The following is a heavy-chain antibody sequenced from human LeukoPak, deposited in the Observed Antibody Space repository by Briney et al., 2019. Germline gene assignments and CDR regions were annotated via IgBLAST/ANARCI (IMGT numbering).Heavy chain of an antibody. CDR3: ARALPPGDAFDI. Sequence: QPGGSLRLSCAASGFTFSSYSMNWVRQAPGRGLEWVSYISSSSSTIYYADSVKGRFTISGDNAKNSLYLQMNSLRAEDTAVYYCARALPPGDAFDIWGQGTMVTVSS. CDR1: GFTFSSYS. V-gene: IGHV3-48*01. D-gene: IGHD3-10*01. J-gene: IGHJ3*02. CDR2: ISSSSSTI.